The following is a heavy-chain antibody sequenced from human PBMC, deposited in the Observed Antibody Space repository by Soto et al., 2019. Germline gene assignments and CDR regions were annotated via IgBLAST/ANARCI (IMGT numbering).Heavy chain of an antibody. V-gene: IGHV4-59*01. CDR1: GGSISHYY. Sequence: QVQLQESGPGLVKPSETLSLTCTVSGGSISHYYWSWIRQPPGKGLEWIGYIYYSGSANYNPSLTSRVIIAVDTSTNQFSLKLSSVTAADTAVYFCARGGSSWSGAWYFDLWGRGTLVTVSS. CDR3: ARGGSSWSGAWYFDL. J-gene: IGHJ2*01. D-gene: IGHD6-13*01. CDR2: IYYSGSA.